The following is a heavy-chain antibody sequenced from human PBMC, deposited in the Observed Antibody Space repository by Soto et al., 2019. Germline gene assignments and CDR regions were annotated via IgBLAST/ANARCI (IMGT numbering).Heavy chain of an antibody. CDR3: ARRVRGVTIDY. CDR1: GGSFSGYY. J-gene: IGHJ4*02. V-gene: IGHV4-34*01. Sequence: QVQLQQWGAGLLKPSETLSLTCAVYGGSFSGYYWSWIRQPPGKGLEWIGEINHSGSTNYNPSPKSRVTISVDTSKNQFSLKLSSVTAADTAVYYCARRVRGVTIDYWGQGTLVTVSS. D-gene: IGHD3-10*01. CDR2: INHSGST.